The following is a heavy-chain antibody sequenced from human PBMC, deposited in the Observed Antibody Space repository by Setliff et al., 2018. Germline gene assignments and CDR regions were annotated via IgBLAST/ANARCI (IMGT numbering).Heavy chain of an antibody. CDR3: AVDYFLSGSYYY. J-gene: IGHJ4*01. CDR2: IYPRDSHT. D-gene: IGHD3-10*01. Sequence: SCKASGYTFTNFWIGWVRQMPGKGLEWVGTIYPRDSHTAYSPAFQGQVTMSVDKSLNTAYLQWSSLKASYSAIYYCAVDYFLSGSYYYWGQGTLVTVSS. CDR1: GYTFTNFW. V-gene: IGHV5-51*01.